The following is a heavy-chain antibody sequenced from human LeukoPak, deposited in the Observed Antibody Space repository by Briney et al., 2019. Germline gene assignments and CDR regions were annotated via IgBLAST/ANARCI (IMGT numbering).Heavy chain of an antibody. CDR2: INPNSGGT. J-gene: IGHJ4*02. CDR3: ARGHSSWDFDY. D-gene: IGHD6-13*01. CDR1: GYTFTGYY. V-gene: IGHV1-2*02. Sequence: ASVKVSCKASGYTFTGYYMHWVRQAPGQGLEWMGWINPNSGGTNYAQKFQGRVTITADKSTSTAYMELSSLRSEDTAVYYCARGHSSWDFDYWGQGTLVTVSS.